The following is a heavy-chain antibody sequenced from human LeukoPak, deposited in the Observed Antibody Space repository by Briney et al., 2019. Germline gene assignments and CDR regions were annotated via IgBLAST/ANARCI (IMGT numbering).Heavy chain of an antibody. CDR3: ARHRISDYDSGVSWFDP. CDR2: IYPGDSDT. Sequence: RGESLKISCKVSGYTFTSYWIAWVRQLPGKGLEWMGIIYPGDSDTRYSPSFQGQVTISADKSISTAYLQWSSLKASDTAMYYCARHRISDYDSGVSWFDPWGQGTLVTVSS. V-gene: IGHV5-51*01. D-gene: IGHD5-12*01. CDR1: GYTFTSYW. J-gene: IGHJ5*02.